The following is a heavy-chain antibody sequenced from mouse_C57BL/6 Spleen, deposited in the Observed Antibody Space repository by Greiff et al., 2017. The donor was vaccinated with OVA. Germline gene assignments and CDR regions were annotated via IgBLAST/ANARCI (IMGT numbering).Heavy chain of an antibody. CDR1: GFTFSDYY. J-gene: IGHJ2*01. CDR2: INYDGSST. CDR3: ARERYYFDY. V-gene: IGHV5-16*01. Sequence: EVKLVESEGGLVQPGSSMKLSCTASGFTFSDYYMAWVRQVPEKGLEWVANINYDGSSTYYLDSLKSRFIISRDNAKNILYLQMSSLKSEDTATYYCARERYYFDYWGQGTTLTVSS.